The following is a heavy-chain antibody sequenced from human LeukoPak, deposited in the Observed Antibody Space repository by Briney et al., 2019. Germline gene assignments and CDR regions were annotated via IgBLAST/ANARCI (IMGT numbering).Heavy chain of an antibody. V-gene: IGHV4-39*01. Sequence: SETLSLTCSVSGGFISRTGNYWGWIRQPPGKGLEWIGSIYYTENTFYNPSLRSRVTISVDMSKNQLSLEIRSVTAADTAVYYCARHNDWTTYYALSDYWGPGTLVTVSS. J-gene: IGHJ4*02. CDR2: IYYTENT. CDR3: ARHNDWTTYYALSDY. CDR1: GGFISRTGNY. D-gene: IGHD2/OR15-2a*01.